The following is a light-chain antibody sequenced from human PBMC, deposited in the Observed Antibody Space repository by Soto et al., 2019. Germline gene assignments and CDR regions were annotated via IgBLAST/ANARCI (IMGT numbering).Light chain of an antibody. V-gene: IGKV1-39*01. CDR2: GAS. J-gene: IGKJ4*01. CDR1: QGIRTY. Sequence: DVQMTQSPPSLSASVGDVVTITCRASQGIRTYLNWYQQKPGKAPKLLIFGASSLQTGVPSRFSGGGSGTAFTLAISSLQPEDFATYYCQQCYSAPLNFGRGTRVEIK. CDR3: QQCYSAPLN.